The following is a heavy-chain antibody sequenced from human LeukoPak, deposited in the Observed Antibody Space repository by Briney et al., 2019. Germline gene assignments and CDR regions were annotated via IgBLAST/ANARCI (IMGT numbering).Heavy chain of an antibody. CDR1: GFTFSSYA. Sequence: GGSLRLSCAASGFTFSSYAMHWVRQAPGKGLEWVAVISYDGSNKYYADSVKGRFTISRDNSKNTLYLQMNSLRAEDTAVYYCVRDKDWAFDYWGQGTLLTVSS. CDR2: ISYDGSNK. D-gene: IGHD3-9*01. J-gene: IGHJ4*02. CDR3: VRDKDWAFDY. V-gene: IGHV3-30-3*01.